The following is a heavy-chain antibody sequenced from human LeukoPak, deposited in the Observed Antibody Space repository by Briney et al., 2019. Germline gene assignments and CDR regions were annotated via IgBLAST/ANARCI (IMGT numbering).Heavy chain of an antibody. CDR2: IDYSGTT. CDR3: AKEGVAYYYDSSSFMDV. J-gene: IGHJ6*03. Sequence: PSETLSLTCSVSGGSISSSTFYWGRIRQPPGKGLEWIGSIDYSGTTHYNPSLKSRVTISVDTSKNQFSLKVSSVTAEDTAVYYCAKEGVAYYYDSSSFMDVWGKGTTVTVSS. D-gene: IGHD3-22*01. CDR1: GGSISSSTFY. V-gene: IGHV4-39*07.